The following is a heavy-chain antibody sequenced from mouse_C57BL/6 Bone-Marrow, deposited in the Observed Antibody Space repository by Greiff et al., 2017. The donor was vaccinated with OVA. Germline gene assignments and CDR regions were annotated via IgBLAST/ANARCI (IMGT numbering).Heavy chain of an antibody. CDR3: ARLTGTAY. CDR1: GFTFSDYG. J-gene: IGHJ3*01. D-gene: IGHD4-1*01. V-gene: IGHV5-17*01. Sequence: EVKLVESGGGLVKPGGSLKLSCAASGFTFSDYGMHWVRQAPEQGLEWVAYISSGSSTIYYADTVKGRFTISRDNAKNTLFLQMTSLRSEDTAMYYCARLTGTAYWGQGTLVTVSA. CDR2: ISSGSSTI.